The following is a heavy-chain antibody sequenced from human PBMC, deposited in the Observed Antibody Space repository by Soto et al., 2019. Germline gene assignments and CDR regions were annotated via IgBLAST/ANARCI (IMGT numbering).Heavy chain of an antibody. CDR3: AIDIVVVVAATRGHDAFDI. D-gene: IGHD2-15*01. J-gene: IGHJ3*02. Sequence: GGSLRLSCAASGFTFSSYAMSWVRQAPGKGLEWVSAISGSGGSTYYADSVKGRFTISRDNSKNTLYLQMNSLRAEDTAVYYCAIDIVVVVAATRGHDAFDIWGQGTMVTVSS. CDR1: GFTFSSYA. CDR2: ISGSGGST. V-gene: IGHV3-23*01.